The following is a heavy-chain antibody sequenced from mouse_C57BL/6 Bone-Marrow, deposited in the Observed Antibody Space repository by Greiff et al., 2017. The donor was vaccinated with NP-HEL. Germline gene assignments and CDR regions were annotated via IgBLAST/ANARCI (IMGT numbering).Heavy chain of an antibody. CDR2: INPGSGST. CDR3: ARFPLLWQRAY. Sequence: QVQLQQSGAELVKPGASVKMSCKASGYTFTSYWITWVKQRPGQSLEWIGDINPGSGSTNYNEKFKGKATLTVDTSSSTAYLQISSLKSEDSAVFYCARFPLLWQRAYWGTGTSVTVSS. CDR1: GYTFTSYW. V-gene: IGHV1-55*01. J-gene: IGHJ1*03. D-gene: IGHD2-1*01.